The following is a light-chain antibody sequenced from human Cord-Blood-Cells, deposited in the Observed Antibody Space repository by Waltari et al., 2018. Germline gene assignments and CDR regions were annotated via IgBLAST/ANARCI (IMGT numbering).Light chain of an antibody. CDR2: WAS. Sequence: DIVMTQSPDSLAVSLGEWVTSNCKSSQSVLDSFNNNNYLAWYQQKPGQPPKLLIYWASTRESGVPDRFSGSGSGTEFTLTISSLQAEDVAVYYCQQYYSTPPTFGQGTKLEIK. CDR3: QQYYSTPPT. J-gene: IGKJ2*01. V-gene: IGKV4-1*01. CDR1: QSVLDSFNNNNY.